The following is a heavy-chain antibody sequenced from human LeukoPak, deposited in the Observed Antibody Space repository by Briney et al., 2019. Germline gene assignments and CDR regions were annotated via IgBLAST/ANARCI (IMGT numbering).Heavy chain of an antibody. V-gene: IGHV4-34*01. CDR3: ARGRRGVVVPAARKNWFDP. D-gene: IGHD2-2*01. CDR2: INHSGST. CDR1: GRSFSGYY. J-gene: IGHJ5*02. Sequence: SETLSLTCAVYGRSFSGYYWSWIRQPPGKGLEWIGEINHSGSTNYNPSLKSRVTISVDTSKNQFSLKLSSVTAADTAVYYCARGRRGVVVPAARKNWFDPWGQGTLVTVSS.